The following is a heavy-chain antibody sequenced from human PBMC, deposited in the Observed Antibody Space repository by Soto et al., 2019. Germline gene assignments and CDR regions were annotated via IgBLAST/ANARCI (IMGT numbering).Heavy chain of an antibody. V-gene: IGHV1-69*01. D-gene: IGHD2-15*01. CDR1: GGTFSSYA. CDR2: IIPIFGTA. Sequence: QVQLVQSGAEVKKPGSSVKVSCKASGGTFSSYAISWVRQAPGQGLEWMGGIIPIFGTANYAQKFQGRVTITADESTSTAYMELSSLRSEDTAVDYCARGVAATPLIAGYFDYWGQGTLVTVSS. J-gene: IGHJ4*02. CDR3: ARGVAATPLIAGYFDY.